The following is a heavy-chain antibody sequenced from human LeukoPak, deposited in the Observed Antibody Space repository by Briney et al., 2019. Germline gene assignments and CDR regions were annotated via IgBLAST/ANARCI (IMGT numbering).Heavy chain of an antibody. CDR2: ISSTSSHK. J-gene: IGHJ4*02. D-gene: IGHD5-12*01. Sequence: GGSLRLSCAASGFTFNIYSMNWVRQAPGKGLEWVSSISSTSSHKYYADSVKGRFTVSRDNSKNTLYLQMNSLRAEDTAVYYCAKGNSGYDSYYFDYWGQGTLVTVSS. CDR3: AKGNSGYDSYYFDY. V-gene: IGHV3-21*04. CDR1: GFTFNIYS.